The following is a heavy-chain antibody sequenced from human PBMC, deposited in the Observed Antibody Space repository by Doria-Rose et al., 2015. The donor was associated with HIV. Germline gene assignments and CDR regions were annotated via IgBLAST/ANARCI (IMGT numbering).Heavy chain of an antibody. CDR3: ARIKSSRWYHKYYFDF. CDR2: IFSDDER. Sequence: QESGPVLVKPTETLTLTCTVSGVSLSSPGMGVSWIRQPPAKALEWLANIFSDDERSYKTSLKSRLTNSRGTSKSQVVLTMTDMDPVDTATYYCARIKSSRWYHKYYFDFWGQGTLVIVSA. V-gene: IGHV2-26*01. D-gene: IGHD6-13*01. CDR1: GVSLSSPGMG. J-gene: IGHJ4*02.